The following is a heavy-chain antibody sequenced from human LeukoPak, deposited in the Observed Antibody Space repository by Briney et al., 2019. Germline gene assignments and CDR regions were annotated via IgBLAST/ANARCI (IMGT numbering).Heavy chain of an antibody. D-gene: IGHD3-16*01. J-gene: IGHJ4*02. CDR2: ISYDGSNK. V-gene: IGHV3-30-3*01. CDR3: ARLYGIDY. CDR1: GFTFSSYA. Sequence: TGGSLRLSCAASGFTFSSYAMSWVRQAPGKGLEWVPVISYDGSNKYYADSVKGRFTISRDNSKNTLYLQMNSLRAEDTAVYYCARLYGIDYWGQGTLVTVSS.